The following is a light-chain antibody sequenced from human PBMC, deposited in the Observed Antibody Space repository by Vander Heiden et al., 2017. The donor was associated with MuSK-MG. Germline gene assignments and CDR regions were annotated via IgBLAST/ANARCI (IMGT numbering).Light chain of an antibody. V-gene: IGLV2-14*03. Sequence: QSALAQPASVSGPPGQSIPISCTGTSSDVGRYNYVSCYHQHPGHAPNPMIYDVSNRPSGVSNRFSGSKSGNTASSTISGLQAEDEADYYCSSYTSSSTLEGVFGGGTKLTVL. CDR3: SSYTSSSTLEGV. CDR2: DVS. J-gene: IGLJ2*01. CDR1: SSDVGRYNY.